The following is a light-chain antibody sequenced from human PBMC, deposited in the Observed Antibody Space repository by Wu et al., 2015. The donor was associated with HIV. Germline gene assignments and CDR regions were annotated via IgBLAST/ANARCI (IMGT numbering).Light chain of an antibody. CDR2: GAS. J-gene: IGKJ2*01. CDR1: QSVSSSY. V-gene: IGKV3-20*01. CDR3: QQYGNSPYT. Sequence: EIVLTQFPVTLSLSPGERATLSCRASQSVSSSYLAWYQQKPGQAPRLLIYGASNRATGIPDRFSGSGSRTDFTLTISRLEPEDFAVYYCQQYGNSPYTFGQGTKLESK.